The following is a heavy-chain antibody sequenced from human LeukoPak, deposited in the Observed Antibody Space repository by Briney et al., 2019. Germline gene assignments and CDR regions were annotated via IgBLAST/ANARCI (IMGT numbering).Heavy chain of an antibody. CDR3: AREEVLLWFGESPRWFDP. CDR2: IYYSGST. CDR1: GGSISSYY. Sequence: SETLSLTCTVSGGSISSYYWSWIRQPPGKGLEWIGYIYYSGSTNYNPSLKSRVTISVDTSKNQFSLKLSSVTAADTAVYYCAREEVLLWFGESPRWFDPWGQGTLVTVSS. J-gene: IGHJ5*02. D-gene: IGHD3-10*01. V-gene: IGHV4-59*12.